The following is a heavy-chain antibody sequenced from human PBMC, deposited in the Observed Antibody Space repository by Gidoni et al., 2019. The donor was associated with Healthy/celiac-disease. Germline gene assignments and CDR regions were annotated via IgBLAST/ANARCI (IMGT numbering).Heavy chain of an antibody. CDR1: GFPFSNAW. V-gene: IGHV3-15*01. CDR2: IKSKTDGGTT. D-gene: IGHD1-7*01. J-gene: IGHJ4*02. CDR3: TRIKAYTLELPH. Sequence: EVQLVAYGGGLVKPGGSLRISWAASGFPFSNAWMSWVRQAPGKGLEWVGRIKSKTDGGTTDYAAPVKGRFTISRDDSKNTLYLQMNSLKTEDTAVYYCTRIKAYTLELPHWGQGTLVTVSS.